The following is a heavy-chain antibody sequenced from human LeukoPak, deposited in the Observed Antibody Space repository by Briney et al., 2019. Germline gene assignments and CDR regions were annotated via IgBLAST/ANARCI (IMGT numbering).Heavy chain of an antibody. CDR2: FWSDGINK. CDR3: VRDRGWLRVTSTSDY. CDR1: GFTFSSYG. V-gene: IGHV3-33*01. J-gene: IGHJ4*02. D-gene: IGHD2-2*01. Sequence: TGGSLRPSCAASGFTFSSYGIHWVRQAPGKGLEWVAVFWSDGINKYYADSVKGRFTVSRDNSKNTLFLQMNSLRAEDTAIYYCVRDRGWLRVTSTSDYWGQGTLVTVSS.